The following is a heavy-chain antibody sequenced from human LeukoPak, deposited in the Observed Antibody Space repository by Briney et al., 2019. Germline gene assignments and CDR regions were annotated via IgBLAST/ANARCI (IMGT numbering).Heavy chain of an antibody. CDR3: ARVIFHSSRGAYYYGSGSLEKTSDY. V-gene: IGHV4-30-4*08. Sequence: PSETLSLTCTVSGGSISSGDYYWRWIRQPPGKGLEWIGYIYYSGSTYYNPSLKSRVTISVDTSKNQFSLKLSSVTAADTAVYYCARVIFHSSRGAYYYGSGSLEKTSDYWGQGTLVTVSS. D-gene: IGHD3-10*01. CDR1: GGSISSGDYY. J-gene: IGHJ4*02. CDR2: IYYSGST.